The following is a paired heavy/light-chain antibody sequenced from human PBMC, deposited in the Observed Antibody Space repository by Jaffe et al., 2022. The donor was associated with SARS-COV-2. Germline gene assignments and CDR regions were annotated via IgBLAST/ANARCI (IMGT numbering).Light chain of an antibody. Sequence: DIVMTQSPDSLAVSLGERATINCKSSQSVLYTSNNKNYLAWYQQKPGQPPKLLIYWASTRESGVPDRFSGSGSGTDFTLTISSLQAEDVAVYYCQQYYSTFPWTFGQGTKVEIK. J-gene: IGKJ1*01. V-gene: IGKV4-1*01. CDR2: WAS. CDR1: QSVLYTSNNKNY. CDR3: QQYYSTFPWT.
Heavy chain of an antibody. D-gene: IGHD6-13*01. CDR1: GFTVSSNY. Sequence: EVQLVESGGGLIQPGGSLRLSCAASGFTVSSNYVMWVRQAPGKGLECVSVIYSGGNTYYADSVKGRFTISRDNSKNTLYLQMNSLRAEDTAVYYCARGAEKQQLLGIFDYWGQGTLVTVSS. CDR2: IYSGGNT. CDR3: ARGAEKQQLLGIFDY. J-gene: IGHJ4*02. V-gene: IGHV3-53*01.